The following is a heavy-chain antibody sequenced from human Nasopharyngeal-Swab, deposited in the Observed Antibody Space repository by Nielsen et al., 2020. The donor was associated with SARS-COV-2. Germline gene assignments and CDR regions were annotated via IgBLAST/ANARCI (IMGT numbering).Heavy chain of an antibody. CDR3: ARDAGHIVLMVYAMHDYYYMDV. CDR2: IKQDGSEK. D-gene: IGHD2-8*01. Sequence: GESLKISCAASGFTFSSYWMSWVRQAPGKGLEWVANIKQDGSEKYYVDSVKGRFTISRDNAKNSLYLQMNSLRAEDTAVYYCARDAGHIVLMVYAMHDYYYMDVWGKGTTVTVSS. J-gene: IGHJ6*03. V-gene: IGHV3-7*01. CDR1: GFTFSSYW.